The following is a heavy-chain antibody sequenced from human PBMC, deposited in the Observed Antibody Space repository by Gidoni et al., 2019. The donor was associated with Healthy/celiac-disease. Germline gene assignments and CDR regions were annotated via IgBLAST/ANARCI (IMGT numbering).Heavy chain of an antibody. V-gene: IGHV3-53*01. D-gene: IGHD3-3*01. CDR1: GFTLSSNY. CDR3: AKASGYPRGYYVDY. CDR2: IDSGGST. J-gene: IGHJ4*02. Sequence: EVQLVESGGGLLQPGGSLQLSFATSGFTLSSNYMSWVRQAPGTGLEWVSVIDSGGSTYYADSVKGRFTISRDKSKNTLYLQMNSLRAEDTAVYYCAKASGYPRGYYVDYWGQGTLVTVSS.